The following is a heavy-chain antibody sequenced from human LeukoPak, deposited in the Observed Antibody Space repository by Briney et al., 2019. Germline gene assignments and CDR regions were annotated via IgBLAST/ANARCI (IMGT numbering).Heavy chain of an antibody. J-gene: IGHJ3*02. CDR3: ARGPYGSSGTPDAFDI. CDR1: GFTFSSYG. CDR2: IWYGGSNK. D-gene: IGHD3-10*01. Sequence: TGRSLRLSCAASGFTFSSYGMHWVRQAPGKGLEWVAVIWYGGSNKYYADSVKGRFTISRDNSKNTLYLQMNSLRAEDTAVYYCARGPYGSSGTPDAFDIWGQGTMVTVSS. V-gene: IGHV3-33*08.